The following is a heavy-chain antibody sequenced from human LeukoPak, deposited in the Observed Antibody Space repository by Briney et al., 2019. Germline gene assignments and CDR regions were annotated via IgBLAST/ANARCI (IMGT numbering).Heavy chain of an antibody. CDR2: ISYDGSNK. J-gene: IGHJ4*02. CDR1: GFTFSSYA. D-gene: IGHD5-18*01. CDR3: SRGQRSHTDMAPSFDY. Sequence: GGSLRLSCAASGFTFSSYAMHWVRQAPGKGLEWVAVISYDGSNKYYADSMKGRFTISRDNSMNTLYLQMNSLIANDTSVYYFSRGQRSHTDMAPSFDYWGQGTLVTVSS. V-gene: IGHV3-30*04.